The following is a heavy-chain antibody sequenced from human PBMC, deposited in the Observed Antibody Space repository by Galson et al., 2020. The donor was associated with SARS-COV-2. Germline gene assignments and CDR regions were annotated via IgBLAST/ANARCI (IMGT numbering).Heavy chain of an antibody. CDR2: IYYSGST. CDR3: ARKLDILTGYPFLFDY. V-gene: IGHV4-39*01. D-gene: IGHD3-9*01. J-gene: IGHJ4*02. CDR1: GGSISSSSYY. Sequence: SETLSLTCTVSGGSISSSSYYWGWIRQPPGKGLEWIGSIYYSGSTYYNPSLKSRVTISVDTSKNQFSLKLSSVTAADTAVYYCARKLDILTGYPFLFDYWGQGTLVTVSS.